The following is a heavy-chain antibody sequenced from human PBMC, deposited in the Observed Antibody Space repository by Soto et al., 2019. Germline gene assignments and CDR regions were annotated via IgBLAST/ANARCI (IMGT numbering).Heavy chain of an antibody. D-gene: IGHD3-10*01. Sequence: SVKVSCKASGVTFSSYAISWVRQAPGQGLEWMGGIIPIFGTANYAQKFQGRVTITADESTSTAYMELSSLRSEDTAVYYCARGPVLPTVWYFDYWGQGTLVTVSS. V-gene: IGHV1-69*13. CDR1: GVTFSSYA. J-gene: IGHJ4*02. CDR3: ARGPVLPTVWYFDY. CDR2: IIPIFGTA.